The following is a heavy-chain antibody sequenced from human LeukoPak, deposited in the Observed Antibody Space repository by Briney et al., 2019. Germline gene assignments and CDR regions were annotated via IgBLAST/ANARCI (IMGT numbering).Heavy chain of an antibody. V-gene: IGHV3-23*01. CDR1: GFTFSSYS. J-gene: IGHJ4*02. D-gene: IGHD6-19*01. Sequence: GGSLRLSCAASGFTFSSYSMNWVRQAPGKGLEWVSVSSGSDDSTHYADSVKGRFIMSRDNSENTLYLQMNSLRAEDTAVYYCTKDLMTGYSSGWYLGYWGQGTLVTVSS. CDR2: SSGSDDST. CDR3: TKDLMTGYSSGWYLGY.